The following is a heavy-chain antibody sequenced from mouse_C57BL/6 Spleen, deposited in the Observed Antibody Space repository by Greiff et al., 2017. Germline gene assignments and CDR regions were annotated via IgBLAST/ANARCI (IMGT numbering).Heavy chain of an antibody. D-gene: IGHD1-1*01. Sequence: ESGPGLVKPSQSLSLTCSVTGYSITSGYYWNWIRQFPGNKLEWMGYISYDGSNNYNPSLKNRISITRDTYKNQFFLKLNSVTTEDTATYYCAREGGYITAVVSYFDYWGQGTTLTVSS. CDR1: GYSITSGYY. V-gene: IGHV3-6*01. J-gene: IGHJ2*01. CDR3: AREGGYITAVVSYFDY. CDR2: ISYDGSN.